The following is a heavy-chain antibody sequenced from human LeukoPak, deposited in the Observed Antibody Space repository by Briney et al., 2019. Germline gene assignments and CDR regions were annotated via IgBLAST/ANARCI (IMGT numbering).Heavy chain of an antibody. CDR2: INHSGST. CDR1: GGSFSGYY. Sequence: SSETLSLTCAVYGGSFSGYYWSWLRQPPGKGLEWIGEINHSGSTNYNPSLKSRVTISVDTSKNQFSLKLSSVTAADTAVYCCARGRYCSGGSCYVDYWGQGTLVTVSS. D-gene: IGHD2-15*01. V-gene: IGHV4-34*01. J-gene: IGHJ4*02. CDR3: ARGRYCSGGSCYVDY.